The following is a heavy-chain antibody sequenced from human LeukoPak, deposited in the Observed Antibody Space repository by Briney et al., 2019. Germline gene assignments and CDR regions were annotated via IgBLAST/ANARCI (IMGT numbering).Heavy chain of an antibody. CDR2: IWYDGSNK. V-gene: IGHV3-33*01. CDR1: GFTFSSYG. Sequence: GGSLRLSCAASGFTFSSYGMHWVRQAPGKGLEWVAVIWYDGSNKYYADSVKGRFTISRDNSKNTLYLQMNSLRAEDTAVSYCARVEMATMDAFDIWGQGTMVTVSS. D-gene: IGHD5-24*01. J-gene: IGHJ3*02. CDR3: ARVEMATMDAFDI.